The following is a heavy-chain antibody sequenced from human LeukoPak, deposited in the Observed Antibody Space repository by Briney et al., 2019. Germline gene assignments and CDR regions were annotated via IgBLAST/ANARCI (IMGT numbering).Heavy chain of an antibody. V-gene: IGHV4-34*01. D-gene: IGHD6-13*01. CDR1: GRSFSGYY. Sequence: KPSETLSLTCAVYGRSFSGYYWSWIRQPPGKGLEWIGEINHSGSTNYNPSLKSRVTISVDTSKNQFSLKLSSVTAADTAVYYCARGYSSSWYNRKYYFDYWGQGTLVTVSS. CDR3: ARGYSSSWYNRKYYFDY. J-gene: IGHJ4*02. CDR2: INHSGST.